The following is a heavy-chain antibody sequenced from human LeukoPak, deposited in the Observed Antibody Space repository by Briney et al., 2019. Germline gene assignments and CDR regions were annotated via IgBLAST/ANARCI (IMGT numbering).Heavy chain of an antibody. V-gene: IGHV3-48*04. CDR2: ISGMSSTI. CDR1: GFTFRSYS. Sequence: GGSLRLSCAASGFTFRSYSMNWVRQAPGKGLEWVSFISGMSSTIYYADSVKGRFTISRDNAKNSLFLQMNSLRAEDTALYYCAKGPSMIVVVTPFDYWGQGTLVTVSS. CDR3: AKGPSMIVVVTPFDY. D-gene: IGHD3-22*01. J-gene: IGHJ4*02.